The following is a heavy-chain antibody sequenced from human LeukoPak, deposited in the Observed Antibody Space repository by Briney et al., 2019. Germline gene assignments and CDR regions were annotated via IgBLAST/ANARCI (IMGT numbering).Heavy chain of an antibody. J-gene: IGHJ4*02. V-gene: IGHV1-2*02. Sequence: ASVKVSCKASGYTFTVHYLHWLRQAPGQGLEWMGWIKPDSGATNFAHNFQGRVALTSDTSINTAYMVLSSLTSDDTAMYYCARDHDYGPDYWGRGTLVTVSA. CDR1: GYTFTVHY. CDR3: ARDHDYGPDY. CDR2: IKPDSGAT. D-gene: IGHD4/OR15-4a*01.